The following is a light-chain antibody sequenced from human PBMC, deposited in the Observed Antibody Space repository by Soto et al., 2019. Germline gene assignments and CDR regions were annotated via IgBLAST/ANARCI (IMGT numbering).Light chain of an antibody. CDR1: QSISTY. CDR3: QQSYMDPIT. Sequence: IQVTQSPSSLSASVGNRVTITCRASQSISTYLNWYQKKPGKAPNLLIYDASRLQSGVPSRFSGSGGGTDFTLSISSVQPEDFATYFCQQSYMDPITFGQGTRLENK. J-gene: IGKJ5*01. V-gene: IGKV1-39*01. CDR2: DAS.